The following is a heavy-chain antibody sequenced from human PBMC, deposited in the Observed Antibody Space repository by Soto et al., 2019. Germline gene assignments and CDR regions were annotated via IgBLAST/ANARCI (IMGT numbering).Heavy chain of an antibody. J-gene: IGHJ6*01. D-gene: IGHD6-13*01. CDR1: VFTFSSYG. CDR2: IWYDGSNK. V-gene: IGHV3-33*01. Sequence: RGSLRIACAASVFTFSSYGMHVVRQAPGKGLEWVAVIWYDGSNKYYADSVKGRFTISRDNSKNTLYLQMNSLRAEDTAVYYCARDLRVWQLASYYYYGMDVWGQGTTVTVSS. CDR3: ARDLRVWQLASYYYYGMDV.